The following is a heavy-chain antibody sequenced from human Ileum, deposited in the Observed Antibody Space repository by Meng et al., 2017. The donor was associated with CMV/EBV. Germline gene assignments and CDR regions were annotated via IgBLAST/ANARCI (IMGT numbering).Heavy chain of an antibody. Sequence: TFSSYAISWVRQAPGQGLEWMGGIIPIFGTANYAQKFQGRVTITTDESTSTAYMELSSLRSEDTAVYYCASVGYCSSTSCYPIFDYWGQGTLVTVSS. D-gene: IGHD2-2*01. CDR1: TFSSYA. CDR3: ASVGYCSSTSCYPIFDY. V-gene: IGHV1-69*05. J-gene: IGHJ4*02. CDR2: IIPIFGTA.